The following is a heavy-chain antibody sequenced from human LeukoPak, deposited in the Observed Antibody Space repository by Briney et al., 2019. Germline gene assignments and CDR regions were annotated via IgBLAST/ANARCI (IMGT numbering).Heavy chain of an antibody. D-gene: IGHD4-17*01. V-gene: IGHV1-8*01. CDR2: MNPNSGNT. CDR3: ARVLGGGDYSNDY. J-gene: IGHJ4*02. CDR1: GYTFTSYD. Sequence: ASVKVSCKASGYTFTSYDINWVRQAPGQGLEWMGWMNPNSGNTVYAQKFQGRVTMTRNTSISTAYMELSRLRSDDTAVYYCARVLGGGDYSNDYWGQGTLVTVSS.